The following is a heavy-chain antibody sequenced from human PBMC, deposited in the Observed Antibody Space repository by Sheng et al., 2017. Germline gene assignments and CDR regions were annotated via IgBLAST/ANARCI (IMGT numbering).Heavy chain of an antibody. CDR3: ARDWALDS. V-gene: IGHV3-48*03. CDR2: ISQSGTTM. CDR1: GFTFSSYD. Sequence: EVQLVESGGGLVQPGGSLRVSCAASGFTFSSYDMNWVRQGPGKGLEWVSFISQSGTTMYYADSVKGRFTISRDNAKNSLFLQMNSLRAEDTAVYYCARDWALDSWGQGTLVTV. D-gene: IGHD3-16*01. J-gene: IGHJ4*02.